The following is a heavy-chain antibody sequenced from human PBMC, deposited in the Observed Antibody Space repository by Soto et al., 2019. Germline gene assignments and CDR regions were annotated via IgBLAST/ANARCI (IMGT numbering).Heavy chain of an antibody. J-gene: IGHJ6*03. CDR3: ARLGTGTTYYYYYMDV. D-gene: IGHD1-1*01. V-gene: IGHV3-48*01. CDR2: ISTGSTTII. CDR1: GFTFSSYS. Sequence: PGGSLRLSCAASGFTFSSYSMNWVRQAPGKGLEWVSFISTGSTTIIYYADSVRGRFTISRDNAKNSLYLQMNSLRAEDTAVYYCARLGTGTTYYYYYMDVRGKGTTVTVSS.